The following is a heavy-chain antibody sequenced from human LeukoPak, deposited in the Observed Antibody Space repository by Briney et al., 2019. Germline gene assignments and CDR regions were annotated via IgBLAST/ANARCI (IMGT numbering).Heavy chain of an antibody. J-gene: IGHJ4*02. D-gene: IGHD4-11*01. CDR2: ISSSGSFI. Sequence: GGSLRLSCAASGFTFSSYSMNWVRQAPGKGLEWVSSISSSGSFIYYDDSVKGRLTTSRDNAKNSLYLQMNSLRADDTAVYYCAREDHSNYNYWGQGALVTVSS. V-gene: IGHV3-21*01. CDR3: AREDHSNYNY. CDR1: GFTFSSYS.